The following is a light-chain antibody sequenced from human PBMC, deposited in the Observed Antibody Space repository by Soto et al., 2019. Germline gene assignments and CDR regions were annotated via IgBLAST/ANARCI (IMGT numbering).Light chain of an antibody. CDR1: RSNVGSYNF. CDR3: CSYAGSGTWV. J-gene: IGLJ3*02. Sequence: QSALTQPASVSGSPGQSITISCTGTRSNVGSYNFVSWYRQYTGKAPELIIYEVSQRPSTFFNRFSGSKSGNTASLTVSGLQAEDEADFFCCSYAGSGTWVFGGGTKVTVL. V-gene: IGLV2-23*02. CDR2: EVS.